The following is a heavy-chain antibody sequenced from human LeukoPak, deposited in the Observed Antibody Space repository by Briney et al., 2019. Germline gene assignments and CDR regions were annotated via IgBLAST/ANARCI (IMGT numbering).Heavy chain of an antibody. D-gene: IGHD3-10*01. CDR1: GFTFSSYA. V-gene: IGHV3-23*01. CDR2: ISGSGGST. J-gene: IGHJ4*02. Sequence: GGSLRVSCAASGFTFSSYAMSWVRQAPGKGLEWVSAISGSGGSTYYADSVKGRFTISRDNSKNTLYLQMNSLRAEDTAVYYCAKSRGVTMVRGVVSYYFDHWGQGTLVTDSS. CDR3: AKSRGVTMVRGVVSYYFDH.